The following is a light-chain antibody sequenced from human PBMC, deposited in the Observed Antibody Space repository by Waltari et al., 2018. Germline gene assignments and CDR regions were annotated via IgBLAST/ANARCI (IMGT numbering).Light chain of an antibody. J-gene: IGKJ1*01. CDR1: QIISSW. V-gene: IGKV1-5*01. Sequence: DIQMTQSPSTLSASVGDRVTITCRASQIISSWLAWYQQKPGKAPKLLIHDASSLESGVPSRFSGSGSGTEFTLTISSLQPDDFATYYCQQYNSYSGGTFGQGTKVEIK. CDR2: DAS. CDR3: QQYNSYSGGT.